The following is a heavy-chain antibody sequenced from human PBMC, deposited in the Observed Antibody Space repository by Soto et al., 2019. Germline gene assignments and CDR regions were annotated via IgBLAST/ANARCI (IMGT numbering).Heavy chain of an antibody. CDR3: ARARREGEFDY. J-gene: IGHJ4*02. Sequence: GGSLRLSCAASGFTFSSYGMHWVRQAPGKGLEWVAVISYDGSNKYYADSVKGRFTISRDNSKNTLYLQMNSLRAEDTAVYYCARARREGEFDYWGQGTLVTVSS. CDR2: ISYDGSNK. V-gene: IGHV3-30*03. D-gene: IGHD6-6*01. CDR1: GFTFSSYG.